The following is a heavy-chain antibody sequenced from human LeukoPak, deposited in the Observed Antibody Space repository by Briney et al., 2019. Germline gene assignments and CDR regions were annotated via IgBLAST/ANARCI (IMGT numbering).Heavy chain of an antibody. CDR3: ARVRPRSGSYYYYYMDV. D-gene: IGHD1-26*01. J-gene: IGHJ6*03. Sequence: PSETLSLTCTVSGGSISSYYWSWIRQPPGKGLEWIGYIYYSGSTNYNPSLKSRVTISVDTSKNQFSLKLSSVTAADTAVYYCARVRPRSGSYYYYYMDVWGKGTTVTVSS. CDR1: GGSISSYY. CDR2: IYYSGST. V-gene: IGHV4-59*01.